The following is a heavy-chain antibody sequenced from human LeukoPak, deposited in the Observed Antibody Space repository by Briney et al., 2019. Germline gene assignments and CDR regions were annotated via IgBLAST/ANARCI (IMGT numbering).Heavy chain of an antibody. V-gene: IGHV3-48*01. CDR2: ISSSSSTI. D-gene: IGHD6-13*01. CDR1: GFTFSSYS. CDR3: ARLYSSSWYYYYYCMDV. J-gene: IGHJ6*02. Sequence: GGSLRLSCAASGFTFSSYSMNWVRQAPGKGLEWVSYISSSSSTIYYADSVKGRFTISRDNAKNSLYLQMNSLRAEDTAVYYCARLYSSSWYYYYYCMDVWGQGTTVTVSS.